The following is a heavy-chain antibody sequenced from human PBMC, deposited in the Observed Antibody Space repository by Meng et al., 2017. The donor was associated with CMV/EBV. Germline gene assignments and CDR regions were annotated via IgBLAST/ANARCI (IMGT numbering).Heavy chain of an antibody. J-gene: IGHJ4*02. Sequence: HVQRPQWGAGLLKPSHTLFPTCAVYGGCFSGYYWRWIRQPPGKGLELIGEINHSGSTNYNPSLKSRVTISVDTSKNQFSLKLSSVTAADTAVYYCARGGGGEWELLHYFDYWGQGTLVTVSS. CDR1: GGCFSGYY. D-gene: IGHD1-26*01. CDR2: INHSGST. CDR3: ARGGGGEWELLHYFDY. V-gene: IGHV4-34*02.